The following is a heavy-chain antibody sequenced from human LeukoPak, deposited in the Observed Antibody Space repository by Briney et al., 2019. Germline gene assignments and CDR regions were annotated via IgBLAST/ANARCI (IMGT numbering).Heavy chain of an antibody. D-gene: IGHD6-13*01. Sequence: SETLSLTCTVSGASISSGGYYWSWIRQHPGKGLEWIGYIYNSGSTYYNPSLKSRITISVDTSQNQFSLKLSSVTAADTAVYYCARAYSPPSLYFDYWGQGTLVTVSS. CDR1: GASISSGGYY. CDR3: ARAYSPPSLYFDY. CDR2: IYNSGST. J-gene: IGHJ4*02. V-gene: IGHV4-31*03.